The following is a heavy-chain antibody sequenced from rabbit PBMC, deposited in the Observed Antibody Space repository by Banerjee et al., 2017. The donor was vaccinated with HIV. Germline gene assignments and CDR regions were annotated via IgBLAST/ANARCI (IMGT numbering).Heavy chain of an antibody. J-gene: IGHJ4*01. CDR3: TREGGL. CDR2: IDAGSSGST. Sequence: QSLEESGGDLVKPGASLTLTCTASGFSFSSNYYMCWVRQAPGKGLEWIACIDAGSSGSTYYATWAKGRFTISKTSSTTVTLQMTSLTAADTATYFCTREGGLWGPGTLVTVS. CDR1: GFSFSSNYY. V-gene: IGHV1S40*01.